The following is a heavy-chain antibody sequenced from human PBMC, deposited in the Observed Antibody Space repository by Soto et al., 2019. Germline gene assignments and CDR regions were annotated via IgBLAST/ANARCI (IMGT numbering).Heavy chain of an antibody. CDR2: INPNSGGT. CDR1: GYTFTRYG. J-gene: IGHJ6*02. Sequence: ASVKVSCKASGYTFTRYGISWVRQAPGQGLEWMGWINPNSGGTNYAQKFQGWVTMTRDTSISTAYMELSRLRPDDTAVYYCARGIAAAAARGMDVWGQGTTVTVSS. CDR3: ARGIAAAAARGMDV. V-gene: IGHV1-2*04. D-gene: IGHD6-13*01.